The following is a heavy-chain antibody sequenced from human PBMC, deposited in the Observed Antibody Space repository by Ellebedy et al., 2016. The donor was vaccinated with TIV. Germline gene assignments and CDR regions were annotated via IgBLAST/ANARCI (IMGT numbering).Heavy chain of an antibody. J-gene: IGHJ4*02. CDR1: GYRFTSFG. CDR3: ARDWGWGPGRTGLDY. Sequence: AASVKVSCKASGYRFTSFGISWVRQAPGQGLEWMGWISTGRSNTNYAGKFRHRVVMTTDASTNTVYMELGSLRSDDTAMYYCARDWGWGPGRTGLDYWGQGTLVTVSS. CDR2: ISTGRSNT. D-gene: IGHD1-1*01. V-gene: IGHV1-18*01.